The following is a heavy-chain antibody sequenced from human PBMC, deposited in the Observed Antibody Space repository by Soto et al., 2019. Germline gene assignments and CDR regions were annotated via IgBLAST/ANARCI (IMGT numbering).Heavy chain of an antibody. Sequence: EVHLLESGGGLVQPGGSLRLSCTASGFTFSSYAMTWVRQAPGRGLEGVSGITASGGRTYYADSVKGRFTISRDNSKSMLYLKMNSMRAEVTDVYYCAKDARYGDYVRWFDSWGQGTLVTVSS. J-gene: IGHJ5*01. V-gene: IGHV3-23*01. CDR1: GFTFSSYA. CDR3: AKDARYGDYVRWFDS. CDR2: ITASGGRT. D-gene: IGHD4-17*01.